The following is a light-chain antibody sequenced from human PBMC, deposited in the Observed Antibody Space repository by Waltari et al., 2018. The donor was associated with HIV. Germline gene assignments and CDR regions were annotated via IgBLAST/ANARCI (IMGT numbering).Light chain of an antibody. Sequence: QSVLTQPPSVSAAPGQKVTVSCSGSSSNTGSNYVSWYQHLPGTAPKLLIYDEDKRLSGIPDRFSGSKSGTSATLGITGLQTGDEADYYCGAWDSSLSAGVFGTGTKVTVL. CDR3: GAWDSSLSAGV. CDR2: DED. CDR1: SSNTGSNY. V-gene: IGLV1-51*01. J-gene: IGLJ1*01.